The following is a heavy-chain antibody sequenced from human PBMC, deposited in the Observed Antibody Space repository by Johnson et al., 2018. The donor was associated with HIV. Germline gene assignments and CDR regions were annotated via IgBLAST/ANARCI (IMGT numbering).Heavy chain of an antibody. CDR3: ARTRWLAAAVHDAFDI. D-gene: IGHD6-13*01. CDR1: GFTFSSYD. J-gene: IGHJ3*02. CDR2: IGTAGDT. Sequence: VQLVESGGGLVQPGGSLRLSCAASGFTFSSYDMHWVRQATGKGLEWVSVIGTAGDTYYPGSVKGRFTISRENAKNSLYLQMNSLRAGDTAVYYCARTRWLAAAVHDAFDIWGQGTMVTVSS. V-gene: IGHV3-13*01.